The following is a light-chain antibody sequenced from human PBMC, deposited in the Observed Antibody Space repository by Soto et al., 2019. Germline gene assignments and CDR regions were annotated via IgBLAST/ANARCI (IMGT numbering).Light chain of an antibody. CDR2: EVS. CDR1: SSDVGGYNY. Sequence: QSVLTQPASVSGSPGQSITISCTGTSSDVGGYNYVSWYQHHPGKAPKLMIYEVSNRPSGVSNRFSGSKSGNTASLTISGLQAEDEADYYCYSYTSSSNYVFGTGTKLTVL. CDR3: YSYTSSSNYV. V-gene: IGLV2-14*01. J-gene: IGLJ1*01.